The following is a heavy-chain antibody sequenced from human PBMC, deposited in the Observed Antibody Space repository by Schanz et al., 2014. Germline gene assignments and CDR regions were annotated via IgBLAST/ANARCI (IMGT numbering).Heavy chain of an antibody. CDR2: ISDSGDST. Sequence: QVYLVESGGDLVKPGGSLRLSCAASGFTFSDYYMAWIRQAPGKGLEWVSDISDSGDSTHYADSVKGRFTISRDNAKNSVFLQMNSLRAEDTAVYYCAGAVATIRADSFDIWGQGTMVAVSS. CDR3: AGAVATIRADSFDI. CDR1: GFTFSDYY. D-gene: IGHD5-12*01. V-gene: IGHV3-11*06. J-gene: IGHJ3*02.